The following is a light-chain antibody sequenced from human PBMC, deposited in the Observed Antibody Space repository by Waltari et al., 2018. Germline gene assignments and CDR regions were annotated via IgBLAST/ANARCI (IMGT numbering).Light chain of an antibody. Sequence: SYELTQPPSVSVSPGQTASITCSGDALPKKYAYWYQQKSGQAPVLVIYEDSRRPSGIPERFSGSSSGTVSTLTISGAQVGDEADYYCYSTDSSGSQRIFGGGTKLTVL. J-gene: IGLJ2*01. CDR3: YSTDSSGSQRI. V-gene: IGLV3-10*01. CDR2: EDS. CDR1: ALPKKY.